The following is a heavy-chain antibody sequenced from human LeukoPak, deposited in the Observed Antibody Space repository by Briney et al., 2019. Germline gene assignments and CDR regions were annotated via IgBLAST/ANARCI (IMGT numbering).Heavy chain of an antibody. D-gene: IGHD3-22*01. CDR3: AKFYDSSGFMPGGDY. CDR2: ISGSGGST. V-gene: IGHV3-23*01. J-gene: IGHJ4*02. Sequence: GGSLRLSCAASGFTFSSYGMSWVRQAPGKGLEWVSAISGSGGSTYYADSVKGRFTISRDNSKNTLYLQMNSLRAEDTAVYYCAKFYDSSGFMPGGDYWGQGTLVTVSS. CDR1: GFTFSSYG.